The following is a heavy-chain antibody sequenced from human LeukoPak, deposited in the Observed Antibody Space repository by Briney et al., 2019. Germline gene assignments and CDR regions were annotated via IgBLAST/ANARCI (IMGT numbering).Heavy chain of an antibody. CDR2: INPHSGDT. CDR3: ARVIMVRGVYTLDY. J-gene: IGHJ4*02. CDR1: GYTFSDYY. V-gene: IGHV1-2*02. Sequence: ASVKVSCKASGYTFSDYYMHWVRQAPGQGLEWMGWINPHSGDTIYAQKFQGRVTTTRDTSLSTADMELNRLRSDDTAVYYCARVIMVRGVYTLDYWGQGTLVTVSS. D-gene: IGHD3-10*01.